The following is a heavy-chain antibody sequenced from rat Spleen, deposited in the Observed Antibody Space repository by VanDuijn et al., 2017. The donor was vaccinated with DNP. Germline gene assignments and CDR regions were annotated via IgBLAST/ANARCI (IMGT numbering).Heavy chain of an antibody. CDR1: GFTFTFYG. J-gene: IGHJ1*01. V-gene: IGHV5S13*01. Sequence: EVQLVESGGGLVQPGRSLKLSCAASGFTFTFYGMAWVRQAPKKGLEWVATISASGGSTYYRDSVKGRFTISRDNAKNTLYLQMNSLRSEDTATYYCARGSGTYYWYFDFWGPGTMVTVSS. D-gene: IGHD5-1*01. CDR3: ARGSGTYYWYFDF. CDR2: ISASGGST.